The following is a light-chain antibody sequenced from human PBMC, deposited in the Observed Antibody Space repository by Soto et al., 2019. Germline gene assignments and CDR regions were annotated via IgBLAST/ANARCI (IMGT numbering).Light chain of an antibody. Sequence: QSALTQPRSVSGSPGQSVTISCTGTSSDVGDYNYVSWYQQHPGKAPKLMIYDVTKRPSGVPDRFSGSKSGNTASLTISGFQAEDEADYYCCSYAGSSWVFGGGTQLTVL. CDR1: SSDVGDYNY. CDR3: CSYAGSSWV. J-gene: IGLJ3*02. V-gene: IGLV2-11*01. CDR2: DVT.